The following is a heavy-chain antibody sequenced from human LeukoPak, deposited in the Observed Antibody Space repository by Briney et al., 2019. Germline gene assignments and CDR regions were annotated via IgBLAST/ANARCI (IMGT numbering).Heavy chain of an antibody. CDR1: GFTFSSYA. J-gene: IGHJ4*02. CDR3: VRDSDSFGFDH. CDR2: IYSIGST. V-gene: IGHV3-53*01. D-gene: IGHD3-10*01. Sequence: GGSLRLSCAVSGFTFSSYAMSWVRQAPGKGLEWVSVIYSIGSTYYTDSVKGRFTISRDNSKSTVYLQMDSLRAEDTAVYYCVRDSDSFGFDHWGQGTLVTVSS.